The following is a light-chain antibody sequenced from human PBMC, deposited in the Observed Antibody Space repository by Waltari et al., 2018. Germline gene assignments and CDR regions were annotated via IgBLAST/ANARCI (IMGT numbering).Light chain of an antibody. CDR3: SSYTSSSTLV. V-gene: IGLV2-14*03. J-gene: IGLJ3*02. CDR2: DVS. CDR1: RSTVGCYNY. Sequence: QSALTQPASVSGSPGQSLTISCTGTRSTVGCYNYVSWYQQHPGKAPKLMIYDVSNRPSGVSNRFSGSKSGNTASLTISGLQAEDEAYYHCSSYTSSSTLVFGGGTKLTVL.